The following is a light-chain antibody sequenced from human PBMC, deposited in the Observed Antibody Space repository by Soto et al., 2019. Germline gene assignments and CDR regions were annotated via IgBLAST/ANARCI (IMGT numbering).Light chain of an antibody. CDR2: DAS. J-gene: IGKJ1*01. CDR3: HQYDTNPRT. Sequence: DIQMTQSPSTLSASVGGRVTVTCRASQSINTWLAWYQQKPGKAPKLLIYDASSLQSGFPSRLTGRGTRTEFTLPIRSLQPDDFASYYCHQYDTNPRTFGQGTKVDIK. CDR1: QSINTW. V-gene: IGKV1-5*01.